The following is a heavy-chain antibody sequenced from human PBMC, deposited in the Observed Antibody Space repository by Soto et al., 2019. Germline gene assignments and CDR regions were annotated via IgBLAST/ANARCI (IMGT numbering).Heavy chain of an antibody. D-gene: IGHD6-13*01. CDR2: IKQDGSDK. V-gene: IGHV3-7*01. CDR1: VFTFSSYW. Sequence: WWSLRLSCSASVFTFSSYWMSWVRQAPGKGLEWVANIKQDGSDKYYVDSVKGRFTISRDNAKNSLYLQMNSLRAEDTAVYYCATSAAAPGNYWGQGTLVTVSS. J-gene: IGHJ4*02. CDR3: ATSAAAPGNY.